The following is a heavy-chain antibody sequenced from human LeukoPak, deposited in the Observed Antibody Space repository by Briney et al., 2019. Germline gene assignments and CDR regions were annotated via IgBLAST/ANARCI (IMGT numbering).Heavy chain of an antibody. V-gene: IGHV1-3*01. D-gene: IGHD2-21*01. J-gene: IGHJ4*02. CDR2: INAGNGHT. CDR1: GYTFSNYA. CDR3: ARGIWSARTVDYYLDS. Sequence: APVKVSCKASGYTFSNYAIHWVRQAPGQRFEWMGWINAGNGHTKYSQNFQGRVTITRDSSASTAYMELSSLTSEDTAVYYCARGIWSARTVDYYLDSWGQGTLVTVSS.